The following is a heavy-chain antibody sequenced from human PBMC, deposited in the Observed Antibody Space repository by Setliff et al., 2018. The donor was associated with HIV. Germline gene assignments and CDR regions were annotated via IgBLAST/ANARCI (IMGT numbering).Heavy chain of an antibody. D-gene: IGHD5-12*01. CDR1: GVTFRRFA. CDR2: IIPMFGTT. Sequence: ASVKVSCKASGVTFRRFAFSWVRQAPGQGLEWMGGIIPMFGTTNYAQKFQGRVTITADESTSTVYMELTSLRFEDTAVYYCARVGEMATIGYSYYYMDVWSKGTTVTVSS. J-gene: IGHJ6*03. V-gene: IGHV1-69*13. CDR3: ARVGEMATIGYSYYYMDV.